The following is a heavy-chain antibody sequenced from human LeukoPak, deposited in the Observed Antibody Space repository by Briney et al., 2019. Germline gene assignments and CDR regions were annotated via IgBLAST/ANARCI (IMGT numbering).Heavy chain of an antibody. CDR1: GYTFTNYG. V-gene: IGHV1-18*01. D-gene: IGHD6-13*01. Sequence: ASVKVSCKASGYTFTNYGITWVRQAPGQGLEWMGWRSAYNGNTKYAQTLQGRVAMTTDTSTSTAYMELRSLRSDDTAVYYCARDHSSSCQLFDYWGQGTLVTVSS. CDR2: RSAYNGNT. J-gene: IGHJ4*02. CDR3: ARDHSSSCQLFDY.